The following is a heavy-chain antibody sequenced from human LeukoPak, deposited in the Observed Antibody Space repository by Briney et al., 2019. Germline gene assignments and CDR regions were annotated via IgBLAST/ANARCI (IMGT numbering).Heavy chain of an antibody. CDR2: IYSGGTT. Sequence: PSETLSLTCTVSGGSISTSSYYRGWVRQPPGKGLEWIGTIYSGGTTYYNPSLKSRVTISVDTSKNQFSLHLRSVTAADTAVYYCARLVVFDSIGYPFDYWGQGALVTVSS. D-gene: IGHD3-22*01. CDR3: ARLVVFDSIGYPFDY. J-gene: IGHJ4*02. CDR1: GGSISTSSYY. V-gene: IGHV4-39*01.